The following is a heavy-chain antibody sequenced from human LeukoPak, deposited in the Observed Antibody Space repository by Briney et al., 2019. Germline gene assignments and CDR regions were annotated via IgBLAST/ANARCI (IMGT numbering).Heavy chain of an antibody. V-gene: IGHV3-48*03. D-gene: IGHD3-10*02. Sequence: GGSLRLSCAASGFTFSSYEMNWVRQAPGKGLEWVSYISSSGSTIYYADSVKGRFTTSRDNAKNSLYLQMNSLRAEDTAVYYCARGTMFPYYFDYWGQGTLVTVSS. J-gene: IGHJ4*02. CDR3: ARGTMFPYYFDY. CDR2: ISSSGSTI. CDR1: GFTFSSYE.